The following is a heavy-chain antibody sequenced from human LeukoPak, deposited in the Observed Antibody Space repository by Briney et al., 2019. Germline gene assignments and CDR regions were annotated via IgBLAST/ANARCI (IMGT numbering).Heavy chain of an antibody. Sequence: SETLSLTCAVYGGSFSGYYWSWIRQPPGKGLEWIGEINHSGSTNYNPSLKSRVTISVDTSKNQFSLKLSPVTAADTAVYYCARGYNILTGYYYFDYWGQGALVTVSS. J-gene: IGHJ4*02. CDR3: ARGYNILTGYYYFDY. CDR1: GGSFSGYY. D-gene: IGHD3-9*01. V-gene: IGHV4-34*01. CDR2: INHSGST.